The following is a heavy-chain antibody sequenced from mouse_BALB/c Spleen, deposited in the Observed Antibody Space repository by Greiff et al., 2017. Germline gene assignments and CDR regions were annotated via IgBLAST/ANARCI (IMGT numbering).Heavy chain of an antibody. CDR1: GFTFSSFG. V-gene: IGHV5-17*02. CDR3: ACGYYAMDY. Sequence: EVQLVESGGGLVQPGGSRKLSCAASGFTFSSFGMHWVRQAPEKGLEWVAYISSGSSTIYYADTVKGRFTISRDNPKNTLFLQMTSLRSEDTAMYYCACGYYAMDYWGQGTSVTVSS. J-gene: IGHJ4*01. CDR2: ISSGSSTI.